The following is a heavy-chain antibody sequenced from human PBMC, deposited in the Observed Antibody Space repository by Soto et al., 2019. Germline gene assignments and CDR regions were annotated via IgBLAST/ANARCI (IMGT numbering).Heavy chain of an antibody. J-gene: IGHJ6*02. CDR2: ISAYNGNT. Sequence: QVQLVQSGAEVKKPGASVKVSCKASGYTFTSYGISWVRQAPGQGLEWMGWISAYNGNTNYAQKLQGRVTMTTDTSTSTAYMELRSVRSDDTAVYYCARDGLYYDILTGYYRSSYYYGMDVWGQGTTVTVSS. CDR3: ARDGLYYDILTGYYRSSYYYGMDV. CDR1: GYTFTSYG. D-gene: IGHD3-9*01. V-gene: IGHV1-18*01.